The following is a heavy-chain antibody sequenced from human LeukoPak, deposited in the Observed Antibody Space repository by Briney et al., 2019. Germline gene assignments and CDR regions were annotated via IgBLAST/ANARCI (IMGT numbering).Heavy chain of an antibody. CDR1: GFTFSSYG. CDR2: FHHSGST. J-gene: IGHJ4*02. Sequence: PGGSLRLSCAASGFTFSSYGMSWVRQAPGKGMEWIGTFHHSGSTYYNPSLNSRVTISVDTSKNQFSLKLSSVTAADTAIYYCARVSQIAPSLWGQGTLVTVSS. CDR3: ARVSQIAPSL. D-gene: IGHD3-16*02. V-gene: IGHV4-38-2*01.